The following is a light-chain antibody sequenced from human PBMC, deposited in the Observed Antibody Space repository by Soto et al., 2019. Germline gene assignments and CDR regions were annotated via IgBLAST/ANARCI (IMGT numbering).Light chain of an antibody. CDR3: VAWDDSLNGYVV. Sequence: QSVLTQPPSASGTPGQRVTISCSRSSSNIGSNTVNWYQQLPGTAPKLVIYSNNQRPSGVPDRFSGSKSGTSASLAISGLQSEDEADYYCVAWDDSLNGYVVFGGGTKLTVL. CDR1: SSNIGSNT. V-gene: IGLV1-44*01. J-gene: IGLJ2*01. CDR2: SNN.